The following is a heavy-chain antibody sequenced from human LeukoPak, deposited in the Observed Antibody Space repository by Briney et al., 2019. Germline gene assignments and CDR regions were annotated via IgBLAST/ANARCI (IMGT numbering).Heavy chain of an antibody. Sequence: PGGSLRLSCAASGFTFSSYSMNWVRQAPGKGLEWVSYISSSSSTIYYADSVKGRFTISRDSAKNSLYLQMNSLRAEDTAVYYCARDSSRAEYCSSTSCYGDAFDIWGQGTMVTVSS. CDR1: GFTFSSYS. CDR3: ARDSSRAEYCSSTSCYGDAFDI. D-gene: IGHD2-2*01. CDR2: ISSSSSTI. J-gene: IGHJ3*02. V-gene: IGHV3-48*04.